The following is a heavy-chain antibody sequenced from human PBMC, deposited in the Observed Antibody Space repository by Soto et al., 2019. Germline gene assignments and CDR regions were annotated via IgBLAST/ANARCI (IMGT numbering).Heavy chain of an antibody. J-gene: IGHJ1*01. CDR1: GYTLSKLS. Sequence: ASGKVCCEVSGYTLSKLSMHWMRQAPGKGLEWMGGFDPEDGETIYAQKFQGRVTMTEDTSTDTACMELSSLRSEDTAVYYCATDREQLWFSDSAYSGEGTLVLLAS. CDR3: ATDREQLWFSDSAY. D-gene: IGHD5-18*01. CDR2: FDPEDGET. V-gene: IGHV1-24*01.